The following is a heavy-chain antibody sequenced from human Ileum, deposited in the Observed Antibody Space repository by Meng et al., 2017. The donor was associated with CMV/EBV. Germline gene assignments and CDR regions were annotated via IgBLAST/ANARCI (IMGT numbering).Heavy chain of an antibody. CDR1: GGSVSSGNYY. V-gene: IGHV4-61*01. Sequence: SETLSLTCTVSGGSVSSGNYYWSWIRQPPGKGLEWIGYIYYSGRTNYNPSLKSRVTTSVDTSKNKFSLKLSSVTAADTAVYYCARGYCSTTSCYPLSFDPWGQGTLVTVSS. CDR2: IYYSGRT. CDR3: ARGYCSTTSCYPLSFDP. J-gene: IGHJ5*02. D-gene: IGHD2-2*01.